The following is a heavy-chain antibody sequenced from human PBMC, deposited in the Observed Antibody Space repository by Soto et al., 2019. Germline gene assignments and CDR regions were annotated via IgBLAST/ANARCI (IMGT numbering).Heavy chain of an antibody. Sequence: PSETLSLTCTVSGGSISSYYWSWIRQPPGKGLEWIGYIYYSGSTNYNPSLKSRVTISVDTSKNQFSLKLSSVTAADTAVYYCARGYYDNSDYLRGGDAFDIWGQGTMVTVSS. D-gene: IGHD3-22*01. J-gene: IGHJ3*02. CDR2: IYYSGST. CDR1: GGSISSYY. CDR3: ARGYYDNSDYLRGGDAFDI. V-gene: IGHV4-59*01.